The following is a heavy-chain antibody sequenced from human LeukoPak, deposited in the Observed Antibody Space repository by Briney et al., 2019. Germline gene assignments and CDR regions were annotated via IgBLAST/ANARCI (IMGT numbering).Heavy chain of an antibody. J-gene: IGHJ3*02. CDR2: ISYDGSNK. Sequence: GGSLRLSCAASGFTFSSYAMHWVRQAPAKGLEWVAVISYDGSNKYYADSVKGRFTISRDNSKNTLYLQMNSLRAEDTAVYYCASPGYSSGWYFDAFDIWGQGTMVTVSS. D-gene: IGHD6-19*01. CDR3: ASPGYSSGWYFDAFDI. CDR1: GFTFSSYA. V-gene: IGHV3-30-3*01.